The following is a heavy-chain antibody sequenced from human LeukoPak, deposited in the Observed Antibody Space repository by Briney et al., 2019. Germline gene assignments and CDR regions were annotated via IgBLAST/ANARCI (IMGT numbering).Heavy chain of an antibody. Sequence: GGSLRLSCAASGFTFSSYEMNWVRQAPGKGLGWVSYISSSGSTIYYADSVKGRFTISRDNAKNSLYLQMNSLRAEDTAAYYCARDPSGYPDYWGQGTLVTVSS. CDR2: ISSSGSTI. V-gene: IGHV3-48*03. D-gene: IGHD3-22*01. CDR1: GFTFSSYE. CDR3: ARDPSGYPDY. J-gene: IGHJ4*02.